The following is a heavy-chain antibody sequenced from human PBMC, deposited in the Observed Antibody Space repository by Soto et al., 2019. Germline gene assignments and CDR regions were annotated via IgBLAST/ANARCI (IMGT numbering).Heavy chain of an antibody. CDR2: IYYSGST. Sequence: PSETLSLTCTVSGGSISSYYWSWIRQPPGKGLEWIGYIYYSGSTNYNPSLKSRVTISVDTSKNQFSLKLSSVTAADTAVYYCVGMGTYFDYWGQGTLVTVSS. V-gene: IGHV4-59*08. D-gene: IGHD1-7*01. CDR1: GGSISSYY. J-gene: IGHJ4*02. CDR3: VGMGTYFDY.